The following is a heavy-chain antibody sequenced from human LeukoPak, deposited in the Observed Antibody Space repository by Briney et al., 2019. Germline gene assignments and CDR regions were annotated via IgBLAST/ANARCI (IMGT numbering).Heavy chain of an antibody. D-gene: IGHD4-23*01. J-gene: IGHJ4*02. Sequence: GESLRLSCAASGFTFSSYWMHWVRQAPGKGLVGASRINSDGSSARYADSVKGRFTISRDNGQDTLYLQMDSLRVEDTAVYYCARDLTVVDFDYWGQGTLVTVSS. CDR1: GFTFSSYW. V-gene: IGHV3-74*01. CDR2: INSDGSSA. CDR3: ARDLTVVDFDY.